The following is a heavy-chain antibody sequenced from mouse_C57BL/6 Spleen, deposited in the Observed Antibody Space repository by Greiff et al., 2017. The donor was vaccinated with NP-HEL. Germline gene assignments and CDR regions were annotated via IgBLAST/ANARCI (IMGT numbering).Heavy chain of an antibody. J-gene: IGHJ2*01. CDR3: ARSNPYYFDY. V-gene: IGHV5-17*01. CDR1: GFTFSDYG. Sequence: EVMLVESGGGLVKPGGSLKLSCAASGFTFSDYGMHWVRQAPEKGLEWVAYISSGSSTIYYADTVKGRFTISRDNAKNTLFLQMTSLRSEDTAMYYYARSNPYYFDYWGQGTTLTVSS. D-gene: IGHD6-1*01. CDR2: ISSGSSTI.